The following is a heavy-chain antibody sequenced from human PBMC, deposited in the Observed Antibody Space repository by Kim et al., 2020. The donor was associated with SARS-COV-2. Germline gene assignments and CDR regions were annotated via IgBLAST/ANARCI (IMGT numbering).Heavy chain of an antibody. CDR2: IGTSGNNI. CDR3: ARETINCGGDCYDY. V-gene: IGHV3-48*03. D-gene: IGHD2-21*01. CDR1: GFTFSNYE. J-gene: IGHJ4*02. Sequence: GGSLRLSCAASGFTFSNYEFNWVRQAPGKGLEWISYIGTSGNNIYYAHSVKGRFTVSRDGAKNSLYLQMDSLRDEDSAVYYCARETINCGGDCYDYWGQG.